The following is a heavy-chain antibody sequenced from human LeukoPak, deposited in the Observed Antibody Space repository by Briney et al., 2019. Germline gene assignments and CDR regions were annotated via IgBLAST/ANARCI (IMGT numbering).Heavy chain of an antibody. CDR1: GYSISSGYY. V-gene: IGHV4-38-2*01. CDR2: IYHSGST. Sequence: SETLSLTCAVSGYSISSGYYWGWIRQPPGKGLEWIGSIYHSGSTYYNPSLKSRVTISVDTSKNQFSLKLSSATAADTAVYYCARRQWELIDYWGQGTLVTVSS. J-gene: IGHJ4*02. D-gene: IGHD1-26*01. CDR3: ARRQWELIDY.